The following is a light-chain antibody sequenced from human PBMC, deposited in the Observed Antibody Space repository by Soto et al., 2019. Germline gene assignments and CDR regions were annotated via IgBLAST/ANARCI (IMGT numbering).Light chain of an antibody. CDR3: QHSDSTPFT. CDR2: DAS. CDR1: QTISTY. V-gene: IGKV1-39*01. Sequence: DIQMTQSPSSLSASVGERVTITCRVSQTISTYLNWYQQKPGKAPRLLIYDASSLLSGVPSRFSGSGSETDFTLTIASLQPEDFSTYYCQHSDSTPFTFGQGTKVEI. J-gene: IGKJ2*01.